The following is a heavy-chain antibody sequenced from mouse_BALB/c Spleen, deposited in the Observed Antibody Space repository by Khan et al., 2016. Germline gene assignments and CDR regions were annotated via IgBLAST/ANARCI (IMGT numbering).Heavy chain of an antibody. Sequence: QIQLVQSGPELKKPGETVKISCKASGYTLANSGVIWVKQAPGKGLKWMVWISTYTGETIYTDVFQGRFAFSLETSANIVYLEINKLKNEDTATYFCAREFGNYGYFDVGGAGTTVTVSS. J-gene: IGHJ1*01. CDR3: AREFGNYGYFDV. CDR1: GYTLANSG. V-gene: IGHV9-3-1*01. D-gene: IGHD2-10*02. CDR2: ISTYTGET.